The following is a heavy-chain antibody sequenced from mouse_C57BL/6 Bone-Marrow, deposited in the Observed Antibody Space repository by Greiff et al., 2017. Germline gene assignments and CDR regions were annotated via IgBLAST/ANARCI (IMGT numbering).Heavy chain of an antibody. J-gene: IGHJ2*01. CDR1: GFTFSDYG. V-gene: IGHV5-17*01. CDR3: ATLEGYFDY. Sequence: EVKLQESGGGLVKPGGSLTLSCAASGFTFSDYGWHWVRKAPEKGRGGVTYISSGSSTSYFAVTGEGRFTISRDNAKNTLYLQMTSLRYEDTAMYYCATLEGYFDYWGQGTTLTVSS. CDR2: ISSGSSTS.